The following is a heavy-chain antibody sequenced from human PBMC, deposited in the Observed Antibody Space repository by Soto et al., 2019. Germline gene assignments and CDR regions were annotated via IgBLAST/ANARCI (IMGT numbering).Heavy chain of an antibody. Sequence: GGSLRLSCAASGFTFSTSSMNWVRQAPGKGLEWVSSIDSSNTYIYYADSVKGRFTISRDNAKNSVFLQMNSLRAEDTAIYYCATAGSGYYYNRWGQGILVNVSS. J-gene: IGHJ5*02. V-gene: IGHV3-21*01. D-gene: IGHD3-22*01. CDR1: GFTFSTSS. CDR2: IDSSNTYI. CDR3: ATAGSGYYYNR.